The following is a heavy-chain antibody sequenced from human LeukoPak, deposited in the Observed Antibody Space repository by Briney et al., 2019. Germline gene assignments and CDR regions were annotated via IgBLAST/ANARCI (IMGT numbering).Heavy chain of an antibody. D-gene: IGHD2-15*01. Sequence: GESLQISCKGFGYRFTSYWIGWVRQTPGKGLEWMGIIYPGDSDTRYSPSFQGQVTISADTSINTAYLQWSSLKASDTAMYYCASNGSDPTSAISFSNCWGQGTLVTVSS. CDR3: ASNGSDPTSAISFSNC. J-gene: IGHJ4*02. CDR2: IYPGDSDT. V-gene: IGHV5-51*01. CDR1: GYRFTSYW.